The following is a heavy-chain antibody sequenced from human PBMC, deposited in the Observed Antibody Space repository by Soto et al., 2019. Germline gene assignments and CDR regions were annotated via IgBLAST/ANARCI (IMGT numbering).Heavy chain of an antibody. V-gene: IGHV4-59*01. J-gene: IGHJ4*02. D-gene: IGHD6-13*01. CDR2: IYYSGST. CDR3: ARYSSSYYTFDY. CDR1: GGSISSYY. Sequence: SETLSLTCTVSGGSISSYYWSWIRQPPGKGLEWIGYIYYSGSTNYNPSLKSRVTISVDTSKNQFSLKLSSVTAADTAVYYCARYSSSYYTFDYWGQGTLVTVSS.